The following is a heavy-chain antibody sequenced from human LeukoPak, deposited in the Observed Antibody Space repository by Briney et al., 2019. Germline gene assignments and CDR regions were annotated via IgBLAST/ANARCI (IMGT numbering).Heavy chain of an antibody. V-gene: IGHV4-59*12. J-gene: IGHJ6*02. CDR1: GGSISSYY. CDR3: ARGTRDSPAYYGMDV. D-gene: IGHD2-8*02. Sequence: SETLSLTCTVSGGSISSYYWSWIRQPPGKGLEWIGYIYYSGSTNYNPSLKSRVTISVDTSKNQFSLKLSSVTAADTAVYYCARGTRDSPAYYGMDVWGQGTTVTVSS. CDR2: IYYSGST.